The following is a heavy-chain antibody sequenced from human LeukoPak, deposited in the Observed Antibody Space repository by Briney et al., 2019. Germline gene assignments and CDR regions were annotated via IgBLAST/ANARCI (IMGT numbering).Heavy chain of an antibody. Sequence: GGSLRLSCAASAFTFSSYGMHWVRQAPGKGLEWVAVIWYDGSNKYYADSVKGRFTISRDNSKNTLYLQMNSLRAEDTAVYYCARDFGDYDFDYWGQGTLVTVSS. CDR1: AFTFSSYG. CDR3: ARDFGDYDFDY. V-gene: IGHV3-33*01. J-gene: IGHJ4*02. D-gene: IGHD4-17*01. CDR2: IWYDGSNK.